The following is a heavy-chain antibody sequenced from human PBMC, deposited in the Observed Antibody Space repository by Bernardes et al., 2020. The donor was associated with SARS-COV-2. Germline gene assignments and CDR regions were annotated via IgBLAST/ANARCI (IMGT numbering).Heavy chain of an antibody. CDR3: ARHFGGPVEY. Sequence: GACLKISSKASGYSFTRYWIGWVRPMPGKGLEWMGIIYPGDSDTRYSPSFQGQVTISADKSISTAYLQWSSLKASDTAMYYCARHFGGPVEYGGQGTLVTVSS. CDR2: IYPGDSDT. D-gene: IGHD3-10*01. V-gene: IGHV5-51*01. CDR1: GYSFTRYW. J-gene: IGHJ4*02.